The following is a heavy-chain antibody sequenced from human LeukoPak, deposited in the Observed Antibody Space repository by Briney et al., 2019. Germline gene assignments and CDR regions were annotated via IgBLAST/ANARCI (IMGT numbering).Heavy chain of an antibody. CDR3: TRGGHYGDYHFDY. Sequence: SQTLSLTCAISVDSVSSSDATWIWIRQSPSRGLEWLGRTYYMSKWYNDYAVSVENRITINPDTSKNQFSLQLSSVTPDDTAVYYCTRGGHYGDYHFDYWGQGTLVTVSS. CDR1: VDSVSSSDAT. J-gene: IGHJ4*02. CDR2: TYYMSKWYN. V-gene: IGHV6-1*01. D-gene: IGHD4-17*01.